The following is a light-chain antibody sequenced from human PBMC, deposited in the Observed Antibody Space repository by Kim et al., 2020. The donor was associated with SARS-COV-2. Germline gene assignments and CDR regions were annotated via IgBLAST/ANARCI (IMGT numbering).Light chain of an antibody. CDR2: RNN. Sequence: RVTIFYSGSGTNIGSNYVYRYQQLQGTAPILLIDRNNQRPWGVPDRFSGSKSGTSASLAISGLRSEDEADYYCAAWDDSLSGDVVFGGGTQLTVL. J-gene: IGLJ2*01. V-gene: IGLV1-47*01. CDR1: GTNIGSNY. CDR3: AAWDDSLSGDVV.